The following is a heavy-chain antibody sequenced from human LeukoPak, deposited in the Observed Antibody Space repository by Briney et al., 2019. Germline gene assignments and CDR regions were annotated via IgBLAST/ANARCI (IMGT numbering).Heavy chain of an antibody. CDR1: GFTFSSYW. J-gene: IGHJ4*02. Sequence: GGALRLSCAASGFTFSSYWMHWVRQAPGKGLVWVSRISSDGSGTSYADSVKGRFTISRDNAKNTLYLQMSSLRAEDTAVYYCARVPSSGSFYNYWGQGTLVTVSS. CDR3: ARVPSSGSFYNY. CDR2: ISSDGSGT. V-gene: IGHV3-74*01. D-gene: IGHD1-26*01.